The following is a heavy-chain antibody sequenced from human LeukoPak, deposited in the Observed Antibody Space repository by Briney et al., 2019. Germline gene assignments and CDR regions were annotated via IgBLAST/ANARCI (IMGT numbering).Heavy chain of an antibody. D-gene: IGHD6-13*01. CDR1: GFTFSSYV. V-gene: IGHV3-33*08. Sequence: SVRLSCAASGFTFSSYVMHWVRHAPGKGLESVRVIWYDGSNKYYADSVKGRFTISRDNSKNTLYLQMNSLRAEDTAVYYCARGAGYSSSWFDYWGQGTLVTVSS. CDR2: IWYDGSNK. CDR3: ARGAGYSSSWFDY. J-gene: IGHJ4*02.